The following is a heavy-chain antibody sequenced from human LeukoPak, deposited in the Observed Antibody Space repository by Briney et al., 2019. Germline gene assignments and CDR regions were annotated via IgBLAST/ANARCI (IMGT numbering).Heavy chain of an antibody. Sequence: GGSLRLSCAAPRFSVSDNYMSWVRQAPGKGLEWVSVIYSGGSTYYADSVKGRFTISRDNSKNTLYLQMNSLRAEDTAVYYCARGILNFDYWGQGTLVTVSS. V-gene: IGHV3-66*01. CDR3: ARGILNFDY. CDR1: RFSVSDNY. CDR2: IYSGGST. J-gene: IGHJ4*02.